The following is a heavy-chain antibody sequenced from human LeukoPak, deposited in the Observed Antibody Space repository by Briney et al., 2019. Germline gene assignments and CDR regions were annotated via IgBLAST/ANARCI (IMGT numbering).Heavy chain of an antibody. V-gene: IGHV3-48*03. CDR1: GFTFSSYE. D-gene: IGHD3-3*01. Sequence: PGGSLRLSCAASGFTFSSYEMNWVRQAPGKGLEWVSYISSSGSTIYYADSVKGRFIISRDNAKNSLYLQMNSLRAEDTAVYYCANSPFWSGYSPRDYWGQGTLVTVSS. CDR3: ANSPFWSGYSPRDY. J-gene: IGHJ4*02. CDR2: ISSSGSTI.